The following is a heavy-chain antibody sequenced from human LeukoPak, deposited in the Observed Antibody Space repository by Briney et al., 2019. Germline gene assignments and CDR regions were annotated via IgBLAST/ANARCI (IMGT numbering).Heavy chain of an antibody. CDR3: ARGVDYYASSGYYFRIGYFDY. J-gene: IGHJ4*02. D-gene: IGHD3-22*01. CDR2: INWNGGST. Sequence: GGSLRLSCAASGFTFDDYGMSWVRQAPGKGLEWVSCINWNGGSTGYADSVKGRFTISRDNDKSSLYLQMNSLRAEDTALYYCARGVDYYASSGYYFRIGYFDYWGQGTLVTVSS. CDR1: GFTFDDYG. V-gene: IGHV3-20*04.